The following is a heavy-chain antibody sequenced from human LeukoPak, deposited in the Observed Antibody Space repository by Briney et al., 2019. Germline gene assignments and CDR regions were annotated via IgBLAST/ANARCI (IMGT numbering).Heavy chain of an antibody. CDR2: IYSNGNT. V-gene: IGHV4-59*08. CDR1: GSSINSYY. D-gene: IGHD2-15*01. CDR3: ARREGVVTHFDY. J-gene: IGHJ4*02. Sequence: PSETLSLTCSVSGSSINSYYWSWIRQPPGKGLEWIGYIYSNGNTNYNPSLKSRVTISVEMSKNQFSLKLTSVTAADTAMYYCARREGVVTHFDYWGQGTLVTVSS.